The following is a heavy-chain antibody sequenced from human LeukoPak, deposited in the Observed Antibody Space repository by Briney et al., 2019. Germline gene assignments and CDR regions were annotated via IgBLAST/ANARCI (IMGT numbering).Heavy chain of an antibody. CDR3: VRGEAHDS. CDR2: INDDGSST. D-gene: IGHD1-26*01. CDR1: GFTFTSYW. J-gene: IGHJ4*02. V-gene: IGHV3-74*01. Sequence: PGGSLRLSCVASGFTFTSYWMQWVRQAPGKGLVWASCINDDGSSTNYADSVKGRFTISRDNAKNTVYLQMDSLRTEDTAVYYCVRGEAHDSWGQGTLITVSS.